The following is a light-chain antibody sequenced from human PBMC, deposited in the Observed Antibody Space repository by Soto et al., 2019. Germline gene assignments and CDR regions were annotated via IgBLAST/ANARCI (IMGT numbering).Light chain of an antibody. J-gene: IGLJ1*01. V-gene: IGLV2-23*01. CDR3: CSYAGDYMFV. CDR2: EGT. CDR1: SNDVGFSKF. Sequence: QSALTQPASVSASPGQSITISCTATSNDVGFSKFVSWFQQHPGKVPKVMIYEGTKRPSGVSDRFSGSKSDNTASLTISGLQAEDEGDYYCCSYAGDYMFVFGTGTKVTVL.